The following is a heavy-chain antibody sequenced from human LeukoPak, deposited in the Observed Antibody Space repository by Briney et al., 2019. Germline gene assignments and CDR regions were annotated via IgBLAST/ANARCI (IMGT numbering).Heavy chain of an antibody. CDR2: ISISSSYI. D-gene: IGHD3-3*01. Sequence: GGCLRLSCAASGFTFISYSMDWVRQAPGERLEWVSSISISSSYIYYEDSVKGRFTISRDNAKNSLYLQMNRLRAEDTAVYYCARDGGGRSFDYWAQGTLVTVSS. V-gene: IGHV3-21*01. CDR3: ARDGGGRSFDY. CDR1: GFTFISYS. J-gene: IGHJ4*02.